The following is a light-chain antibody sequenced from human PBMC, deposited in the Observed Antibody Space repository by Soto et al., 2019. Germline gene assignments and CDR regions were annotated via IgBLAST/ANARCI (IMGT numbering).Light chain of an antibody. Sequence: QSVLTQPPSASGTPGQRVTISCSGSTSNIGSNHVYWYQQLPGAAPKLLIFRDNQRPSGVSDRFSGSKSGTSASLAITGLQAEDEADYYCQSYDSSLSGSRVFGTGTKVTVL. CDR1: TSNIGSNH. J-gene: IGLJ1*01. CDR3: QSYDSSLSGSRV. V-gene: IGLV1-47*01. CDR2: RDN.